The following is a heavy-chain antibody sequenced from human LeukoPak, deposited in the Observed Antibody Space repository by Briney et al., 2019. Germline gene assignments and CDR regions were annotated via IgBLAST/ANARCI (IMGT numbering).Heavy chain of an antibody. CDR1: GFTFSTYC. V-gene: IGHV3-74*01. CDR2: ICPDGTVA. Sequence: GGSLRLSCAASGFTFSTYCMHWVRQAPGKGPMWVSRICPDGTVANYADSVKARFIISRDNARNTVYLRMNSLRVEDTAVYYCVRDFRSADYWGQGTLVTVSS. J-gene: IGHJ4*02. CDR3: VRDFRSADY.